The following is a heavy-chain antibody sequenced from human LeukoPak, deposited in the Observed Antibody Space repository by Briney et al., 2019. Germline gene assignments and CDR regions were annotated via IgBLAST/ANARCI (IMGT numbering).Heavy chain of an antibody. J-gene: IGHJ4*02. D-gene: IGHD2-21*02. CDR2: IYSGGRT. V-gene: IGHV3-53*01. CDR3: AGTTCGGDCYSEY. CDR1: GFTVSSNY. Sequence: GGSLRLSCAASGFTVSSNYMSWVRQAPGKGLEWVSVIYSGGRTYYADSVKGRFTISRDNSRNTLYLQMNSLRAEDTAVYYCAGTTCGGDCYSEYWGQGTQVTVSS.